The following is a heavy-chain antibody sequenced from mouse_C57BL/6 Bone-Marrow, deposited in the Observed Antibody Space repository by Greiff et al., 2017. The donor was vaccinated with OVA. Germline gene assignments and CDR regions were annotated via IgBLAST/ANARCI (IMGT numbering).Heavy chain of an antibody. D-gene: IGHD2-2*01. Sequence: QVQLKESGAELVRPGASVKLSCKASGYTFTDYYISWVKQRPGQGLEWIARIYPGSGNIYYNEKFKGKATLTADKSSSTAYMQLSRLTSDDSAVYFCARSERLRDYFDYWGQGTTLTVSS. CDR1: GYTFTDYY. CDR2: IYPGSGNI. J-gene: IGHJ2*01. CDR3: ARSERLRDYFDY. V-gene: IGHV1-76*01.